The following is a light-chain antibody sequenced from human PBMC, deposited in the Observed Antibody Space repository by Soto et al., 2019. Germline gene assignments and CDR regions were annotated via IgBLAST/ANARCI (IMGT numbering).Light chain of an antibody. V-gene: IGLV1-44*01. CDR1: NSNIGSNT. Sequence: QPVLTQPPSASGTPGQRVTISCSGSNSNIGSNTVNWFQQLPGTAPKLLIYTNNQRPSGVPDRFSGSKSGTSASLAVSGLQSEDEADYYCAAWDDSLNGDVFGTGTKLTVL. CDR3: AAWDDSLNGDV. J-gene: IGLJ1*01. CDR2: TNN.